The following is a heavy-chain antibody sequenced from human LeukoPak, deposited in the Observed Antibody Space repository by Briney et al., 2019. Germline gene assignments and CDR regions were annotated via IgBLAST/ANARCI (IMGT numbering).Heavy chain of an antibody. V-gene: IGHV3-21*01. CDR2: ISSSSSYI. Sequence: GGSLRLSCAASGFTFSSYSMNWVRQAPGKGLEWVSSISSSSSYIYYADSVKGRFTISRDNAKNSLYLQMNSLRAEDTAVYYCARWGVGATGLDYRGQGTLVTVSS. J-gene: IGHJ4*02. CDR1: GFTFSSYS. CDR3: ARWGVGATGLDY. D-gene: IGHD1-26*01.